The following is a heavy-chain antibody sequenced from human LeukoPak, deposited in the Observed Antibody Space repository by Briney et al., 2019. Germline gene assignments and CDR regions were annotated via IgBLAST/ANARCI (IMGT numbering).Heavy chain of an antibody. V-gene: IGHV4-38-2*01. CDR2: IYHSGST. CDR1: GYSISSGCY. J-gene: IGHJ3*02. Sequence: SATLSLTCAVSGYSISSGCYWGWIRRPPGKGLEWIGSIYHSGSTYYNPSLKGRVTISVDTSKNQFSLKLSSVTAADTAVYYCARGLWFGESVGAFDIWGQGTMVTVSS. D-gene: IGHD3-10*01. CDR3: ARGLWFGESVGAFDI.